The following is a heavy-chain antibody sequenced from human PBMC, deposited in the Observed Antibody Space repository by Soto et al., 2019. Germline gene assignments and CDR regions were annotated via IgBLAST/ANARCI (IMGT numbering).Heavy chain of an antibody. Sequence: ASETLSLTCTVSGRSLGCYDWSLIRQPAGERLEWIGRIYTSGTTDFNPSLKGRVTMSVDTSKNQFSLKLTSVTAADTALYYCAREDYYDTGYYVVWGQGTQVTVSS. D-gene: IGHD3-9*01. V-gene: IGHV4-4*07. J-gene: IGHJ4*02. CDR2: IYTSGTT. CDR3: AREDYYDTGYYVV. CDR1: GRSLGCYD.